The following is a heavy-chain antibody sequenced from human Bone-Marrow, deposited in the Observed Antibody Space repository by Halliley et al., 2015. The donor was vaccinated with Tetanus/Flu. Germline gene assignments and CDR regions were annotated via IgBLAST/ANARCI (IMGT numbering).Heavy chain of an antibody. CDR3: ARDGDRGWDLAF. V-gene: IGHV3-48*03. D-gene: IGHD6-19*01. CDR2: ISGCGDII. J-gene: IGHJ4*02. Sequence: LGCVAYISGCGDIIDCPDSVQGRFSISRINAKNSLYLQMNSLTVVDAGVYYCARDGDRGWDLAFWGQGTLVTVSS.